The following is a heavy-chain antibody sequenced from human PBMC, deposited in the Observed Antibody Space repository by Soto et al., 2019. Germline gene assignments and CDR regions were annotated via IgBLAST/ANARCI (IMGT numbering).Heavy chain of an antibody. D-gene: IGHD3-16*02. CDR2: ISYDGSNK. V-gene: IGHV3-30-3*01. Sequence: PGGSLRLSCAASGFTFSSYAMHWVRQAPGKGLEWVAVISYDGSNKYYADSVKGRFTISRDNSKNTLYLQMNSLRAEDTAVYYCARDPNDYVWGSYRTYYFDYWGQGTLVTVSS. CDR1: GFTFSSYA. CDR3: ARDPNDYVWGSYRTYYFDY. J-gene: IGHJ4*02.